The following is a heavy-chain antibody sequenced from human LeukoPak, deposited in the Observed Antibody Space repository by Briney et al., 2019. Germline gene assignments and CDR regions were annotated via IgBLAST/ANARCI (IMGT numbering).Heavy chain of an antibody. CDR1: GGSFSGYY. J-gene: IGHJ5*02. CDR2: INHSGST. Sequence: SETLPLTCAVYGGSFSGYYWSWIRQPPGKGLEWIGEINHSGSTNYNPSLKSRVTISVDTSKNQFSLKLSSVTAADTAVYYCARQGRITMVRGVTNWFDPWGQGTLVSVSS. CDR3: ARQGRITMVRGVTNWFDP. V-gene: IGHV4-34*01. D-gene: IGHD3-10*01.